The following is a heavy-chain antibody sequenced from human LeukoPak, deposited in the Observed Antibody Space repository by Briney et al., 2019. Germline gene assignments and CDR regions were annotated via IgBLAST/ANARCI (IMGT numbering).Heavy chain of an antibody. CDR2: INHSGST. V-gene: IGHV4-34*01. CDR1: GGSFSGYY. CDR3: ARGDTGPAYYFDY. Sequence: SETLSLTCAVYGGSFSGYYWSWIRQPPGKGLEWIGEINHSGSTNYNPSLKSRVTISVDMSKNQFSLKLSSVTAADTAVYYCARGDTGPAYYFDYWGQGTLVTVSS. D-gene: IGHD3-9*01. J-gene: IGHJ4*02.